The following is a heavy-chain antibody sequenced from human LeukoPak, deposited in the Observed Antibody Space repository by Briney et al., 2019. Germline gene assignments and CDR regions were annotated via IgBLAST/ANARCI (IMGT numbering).Heavy chain of an antibody. J-gene: IGHJ4*02. V-gene: IGHV3-21*01. CDR1: GFTSSSYS. Sequence: GGSLRLSCAASGFTSSSYSMNWVRQVPGKGLEWVSSISSSSSYIYYADSVKGRFTISRDNAKNSLYLQMNSLRAEDTAVYYCARDLRAMVRGVIHYWGQGTLVTVSS. CDR3: ARDLRAMVRGVIHY. D-gene: IGHD3-10*01. CDR2: ISSSSSYI.